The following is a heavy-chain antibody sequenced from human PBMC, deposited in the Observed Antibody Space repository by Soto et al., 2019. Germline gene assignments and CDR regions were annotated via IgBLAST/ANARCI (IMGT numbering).Heavy chain of an antibody. CDR2: ISYDGSNK. J-gene: IGHJ3*02. CDR3: ERGGSCKAAFDI. V-gene: IGHV3-30-3*01. Sequence: PWWSXRLACAACGVTLISYAIDWFGQAPGKGLEWVAVISYDGSNKYYADSVKGRFTISRDNSKNTLYMKMKSLRAEDTDVYYCERGGSCKAAFDIWGPGPMV. CDR1: GVTLISYA. D-gene: IGHD1-26*01.